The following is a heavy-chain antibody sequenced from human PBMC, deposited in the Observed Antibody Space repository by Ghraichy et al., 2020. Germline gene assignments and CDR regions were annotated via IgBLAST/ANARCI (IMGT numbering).Heavy chain of an antibody. D-gene: IGHD1-26*01. J-gene: IGHJ6*03. Sequence: GESLNISCAASGFTFSTYTMNWVRQAPGKGLEWVSSISTTSSYIYYADSVKGRFTISRDNAKNSLYLQMNSLRVDDTAVYYCAREKWTDNYYMDVWGKGTTVTVSS. V-gene: IGHV3-21*01. CDR2: ISTTSSYI. CDR1: GFTFSTYT. CDR3: AREKWTDNYYMDV.